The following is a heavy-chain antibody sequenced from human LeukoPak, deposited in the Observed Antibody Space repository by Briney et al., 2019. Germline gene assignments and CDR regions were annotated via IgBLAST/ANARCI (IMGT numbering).Heavy chain of an antibody. J-gene: IGHJ3*02. D-gene: IGHD4-17*01. Sequence: ASVKVSCKASGYTFTSYGISWVRQAPGQGLEWMGWISAYNGNTNYAQKLQGRVTMTTDTSTSTACMELRSLRSDDTAVYYCARDAGYGDDAFDIWGQGTMVTVSS. CDR1: GYTFTSYG. CDR2: ISAYNGNT. CDR3: ARDAGYGDDAFDI. V-gene: IGHV1-18*01.